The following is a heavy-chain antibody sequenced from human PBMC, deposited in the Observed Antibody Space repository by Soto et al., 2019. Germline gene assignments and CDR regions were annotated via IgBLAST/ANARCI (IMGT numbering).Heavy chain of an antibody. CDR1: GYTFSNFG. V-gene: IGHV1-18*01. J-gene: IGHJ4*02. Sequence: QVQLVQSGGEVKKPGASVKVSCKASGYTFSNFGLSWVRQAPGQGLELMGWIIPYNGNTNYAQKLQGRLTMITDTSTSTAYMELRRLRSDDTAVYYWARDRRVVSVTGGAFDSWGQGALVTVSS. D-gene: IGHD2-8*02. CDR3: ARDRRVVSVTGGAFDS. CDR2: IIPYNGNT.